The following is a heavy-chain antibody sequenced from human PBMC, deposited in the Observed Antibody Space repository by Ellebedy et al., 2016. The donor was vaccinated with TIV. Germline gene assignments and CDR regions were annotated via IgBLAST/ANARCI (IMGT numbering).Heavy chain of an antibody. Sequence: SETLSLXXTVSGDSISSYFWSWIRQPPDKGLEWIGHFYYTGSTNYNPSLKSRVAISGDTSKNQFSLKLSSVTAADTAVYYCARYISGSGFHHWGQGTLVTVSS. D-gene: IGHD5-18*01. J-gene: IGHJ4*02. CDR1: GDSISSYF. CDR3: ARYISGSGFHH. V-gene: IGHV4-59*01. CDR2: FYYTGST.